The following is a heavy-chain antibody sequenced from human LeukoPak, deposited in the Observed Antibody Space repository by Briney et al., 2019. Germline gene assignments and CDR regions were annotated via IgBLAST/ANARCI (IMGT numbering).Heavy chain of an antibody. CDR3: AKGDQYSRDWFDP. J-gene: IGHJ5*02. V-gene: IGHV3-23*01. CDR1: GFTVSSNY. D-gene: IGHD6-13*01. Sequence: PGGSLRLSCAASGFTVSSNYMSWVRQAPGKGLEWVSSISASGVGTYYADSVKGRFTISRDNSKNTLYLQMNSLRAEDTAVYYCAKGDQYSRDWFDPWGQGTLVTVSS. CDR2: ISASGVGT.